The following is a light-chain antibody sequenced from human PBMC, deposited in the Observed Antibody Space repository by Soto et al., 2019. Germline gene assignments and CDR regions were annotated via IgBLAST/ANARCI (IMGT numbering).Light chain of an antibody. V-gene: IGLV1-40*01. CDR1: SSNIGAGYD. CDR3: LSFDSSLSVV. CDR2: GNT. J-gene: IGLJ2*01. Sequence: QPVLTQPPSVSGAPGQRVTISCTGSSSNIGAGYDVHWYQQLPGRAPKLLIYGNTNRPSGVPDRFSGSKSGTSASLAITGLHAEDAADYYCLSFDSSLSVVFGGGTKLTVL.